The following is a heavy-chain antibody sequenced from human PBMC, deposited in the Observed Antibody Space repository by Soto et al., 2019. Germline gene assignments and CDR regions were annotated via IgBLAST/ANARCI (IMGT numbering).Heavy chain of an antibody. CDR2: ISYDDSNK. CDR3: ARDPTAVATYYFDN. Sequence: GWSRRLSWELSGFTLTNHGLHWVRKAPGKGLEWVAVISYDDSNKYYPDSVKGRFTVSRDKSKNTLSLQMNSLRTEDTAVYYCARDPTAVATYYFDNWGQRPLVTVSS. V-gene: IGHV3-30*19. D-gene: IGHD6-19*01. CDR1: GFTLTNHG. J-gene: IGHJ4*02.